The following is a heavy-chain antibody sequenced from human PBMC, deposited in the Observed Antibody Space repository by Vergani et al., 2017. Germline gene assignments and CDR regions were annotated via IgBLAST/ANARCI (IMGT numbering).Heavy chain of an antibody. CDR1: GYTLTELS. CDR3: ATASFYDSWSGPYNWFDP. D-gene: IGHD3-3*01. V-gene: IGHV1-24*01. CDR2: FDPEDGET. Sequence: QVQLVQSGAEVKKPGASVKVSCKVSGYTLTELSMHWVRQAPGKGLEWMGGFDPEDGETIYAQKFQGRVTMTEDTSTDTAYMELSSLRSEDTAVYYCATASFYDSWSGPYNWFDPWGQGTLVTVSS. J-gene: IGHJ5*02.